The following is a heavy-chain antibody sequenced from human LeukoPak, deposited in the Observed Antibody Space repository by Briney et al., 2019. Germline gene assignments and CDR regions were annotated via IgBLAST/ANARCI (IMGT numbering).Heavy chain of an antibody. Sequence: PGGSLRLSCAASGFTFDDYAMHWVRQVPGKGLEWVSGISWNSGSIGYVDSVKGRFTISRDNARNPLYLQMKSLRAEDTALYYCAKDLRSIVGGTADYWGQGTLVTVSS. CDR2: ISWNSGSI. CDR3: AKDLRSIVGGTADY. D-gene: IGHD1-26*01. V-gene: IGHV3-9*01. CDR1: GFTFDDYA. J-gene: IGHJ4*02.